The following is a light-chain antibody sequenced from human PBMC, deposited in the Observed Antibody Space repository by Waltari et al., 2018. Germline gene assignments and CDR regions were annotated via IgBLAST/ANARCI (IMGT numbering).Light chain of an antibody. V-gene: IGLV2-18*02. Sequence: QSALTQPPSVSGSPGQSVTISCTGTSSDVGSSNRVSWYQQPPDPAPKLMIYEVSRRPSGVPDRFSGSKSGNTASLTISGLQAADEADYYCSSYTSSSTWVFGGGTKLTVL. J-gene: IGLJ3*02. CDR3: SSYTSSSTWV. CDR2: EVS. CDR1: SSDVGSSNR.